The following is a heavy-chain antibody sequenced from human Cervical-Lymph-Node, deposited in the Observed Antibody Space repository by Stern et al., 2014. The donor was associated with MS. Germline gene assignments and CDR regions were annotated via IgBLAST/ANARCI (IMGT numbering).Heavy chain of an antibody. J-gene: IGHJ5*02. D-gene: IGHD6-13*01. CDR2: IFPGFGTP. CDR3: ALSSETSDRWYSLGYDL. CDR1: GGTFSKFP. Sequence: VQLVESGGEVTKPGSSVKVSCKASGGTFSKFPSSWVRQAPGQGLEWMGGIFPGFGTPAYAQEFRGRVTITADVSTSTVYMELSSLRSDDTAVYYCALSSETSDRWYSLGYDLWGQGTLVTVSS. V-gene: IGHV1-69*01.